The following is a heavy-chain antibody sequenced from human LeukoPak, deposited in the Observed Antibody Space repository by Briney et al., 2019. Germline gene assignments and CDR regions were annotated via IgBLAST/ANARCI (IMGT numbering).Heavy chain of an antibody. Sequence: PSETLSLTCAVYGGSFSGYYWSWIRQPPGKGLEWIGEINHSGSTNYNPSLKSRVTISVDTSKNQFSLKLSSVTAADTAVYYCARVGESVVADYWGQGTLVTVSS. CDR3: ARVGESVVADY. CDR2: INHSGST. CDR1: GGSFSGYY. J-gene: IGHJ4*02. D-gene: IGHD4-23*01. V-gene: IGHV4-34*01.